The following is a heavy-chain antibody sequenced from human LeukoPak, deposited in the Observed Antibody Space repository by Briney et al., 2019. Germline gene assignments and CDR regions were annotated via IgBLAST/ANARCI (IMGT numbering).Heavy chain of an antibody. CDR1: GFTFSSYS. Sequence: GGSLRLSCAASGFTFSSYSMNWVRQAPGKGLEWVSSISSGSSYIFYADSVKGRFTISRDNAKNSLYLQMNSLRAEDTAVYCCARRRGDCSSTSCYFYDDYWGQGTLVTVSS. CDR3: ARRRGDCSSTSCYFYDDY. D-gene: IGHD2-2*01. CDR2: ISSGSSYI. J-gene: IGHJ4*02. V-gene: IGHV3-21*01.